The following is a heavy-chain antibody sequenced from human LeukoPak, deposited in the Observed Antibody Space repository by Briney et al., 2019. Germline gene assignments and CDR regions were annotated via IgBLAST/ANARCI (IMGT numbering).Heavy chain of an antibody. Sequence: GGSLRLSCVASGFIFGSYAMSWVRLAPGKGLEWVSAISGNGDYTYYADPVKGRFTISRDNSKNTLYLQMNNLRVEDTAVYYCASQKAIDYWGQGTLVTVSS. J-gene: IGHJ4*02. V-gene: IGHV3-23*01. CDR2: ISGNGDYT. CDR1: GFIFGSYA. CDR3: ASQKAIDY.